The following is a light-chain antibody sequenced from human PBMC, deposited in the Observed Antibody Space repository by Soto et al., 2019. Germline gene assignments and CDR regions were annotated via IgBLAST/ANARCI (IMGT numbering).Light chain of an antibody. CDR3: QPYNNWPLT. CDR2: KAS. J-gene: IGKJ4*01. Sequence: DIQMTQSPSTLSASVGDRVTITCRASQTIINWLAWYQQKPGKAPKLLIYKASTLEGEVPSRFSGSGSETEFTLTINSLQPDDSATYYCQPYNNWPLTFGGGTKVESK. CDR1: QTIINW. V-gene: IGKV1-5*03.